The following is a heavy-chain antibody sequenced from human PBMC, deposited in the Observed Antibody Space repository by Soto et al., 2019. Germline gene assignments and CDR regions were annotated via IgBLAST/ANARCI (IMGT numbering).Heavy chain of an antibody. V-gene: IGHV1-69*01. CDR3: AGVWSSGWENKAYYYYNGMNV. CDR2: IIPIFGTA. D-gene: IGHD6-19*01. CDR1: GGTFSSYA. Sequence: QVQLVQSGAEVKKPGSSVKVSCKASGGTFSSYAISWVRQAPGQGLEWMGGIIPIFGTANYAQKFQGRVTITADESTSTAYMELSSLRSEDTAVYYCAGVWSSGWENKAYYYYNGMNVWGQGTTVTVSS. J-gene: IGHJ6*02.